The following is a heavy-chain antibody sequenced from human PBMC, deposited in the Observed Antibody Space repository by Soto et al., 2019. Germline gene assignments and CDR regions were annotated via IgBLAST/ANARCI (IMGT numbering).Heavy chain of an antibody. CDR2: IYYSGST. J-gene: IGHJ6*02. D-gene: IGHD2-2*01. V-gene: IGHV4-31*03. Sequence: QVQLQESGPGLVKPSQTLSLTCTVSGGSISSGGYYWSWIRQHPGKGLEWIGYIYYSGSTYYNPSLKGRVTISVDTSKTQVSLKLSPVTAADTAVYYCARREAPYRRRNVMDVWGQGTTVTVSS. CDR3: ARREAPYRRRNVMDV. CDR1: GGSISSGGYY.